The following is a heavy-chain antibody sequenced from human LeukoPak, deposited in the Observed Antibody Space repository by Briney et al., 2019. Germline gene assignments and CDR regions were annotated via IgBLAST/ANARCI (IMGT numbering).Heavy chain of an antibody. J-gene: IGHJ6*03. D-gene: IGHD3-3*01. V-gene: IGHV3-7*01. CDR1: GLTFSNYW. CDR3: ARDNGVVHGVYYMDV. Sequence: GGSLRLSCAASGLTFSNYWMTWVRQAPGKGLEWVADIKQDGSEKLYVKSVRGRFTVSRDNAKMSLFLQLNSLRAEDTAVYYCARDNGVVHGVYYMDVWGKGTTVTVS. CDR2: IKQDGSEK.